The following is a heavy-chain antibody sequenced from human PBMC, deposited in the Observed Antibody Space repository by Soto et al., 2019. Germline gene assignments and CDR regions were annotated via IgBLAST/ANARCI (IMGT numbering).Heavy chain of an antibody. Sequence: SVKVSCKASGGTFSSYAISWVRQAPGQGLEWMGGIIPIFGTANYAQKFQGRVTITVDESTSTAYMELSSLRSEDTAVYYCANKYCTKGGSPPLWGQGTLVTVSS. CDR1: GGTFSSYA. CDR2: IIPIFGTA. V-gene: IGHV1-69*01. J-gene: IGHJ4*02. CDR3: ANKYCTKGGSPPL. D-gene: IGHD2-8*01.